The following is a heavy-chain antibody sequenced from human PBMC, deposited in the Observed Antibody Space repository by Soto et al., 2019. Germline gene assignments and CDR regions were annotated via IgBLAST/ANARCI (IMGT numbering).Heavy chain of an antibody. CDR2: ISSTTNYI. V-gene: IGHV3-21*06. Sequence: NPGGSLRLSCAASGFTFTRCSMNWVRQAPGKGLEWVSSISSTTNYIYYGDSMKGRFTISRDNAKNSLYLEMNSLRAEDTAVYYCARESEDLTSNFDYWGQGTLVTVSS. CDR1: GFTFTRCS. J-gene: IGHJ4*02. CDR3: ARESEDLTSNFDY.